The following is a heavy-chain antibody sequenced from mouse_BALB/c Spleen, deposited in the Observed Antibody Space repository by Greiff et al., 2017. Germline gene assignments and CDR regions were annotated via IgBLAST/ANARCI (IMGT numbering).Heavy chain of an antibody. CDR2: IEPETGGT. Sequence: VQLQQSGAELVRPGASVTLSCKASGYTFTDYEMHWVKQTPVHGLEWIGAIEPETGGTAYNQKFKGKATLTADTSSSIAYMELRSLTSEDSAVYYCTRDPFWGQGTTLTVSS. V-gene: IGHV1-15*01. CDR3: TRDPF. J-gene: IGHJ2*01. CDR1: GYTFTDYE.